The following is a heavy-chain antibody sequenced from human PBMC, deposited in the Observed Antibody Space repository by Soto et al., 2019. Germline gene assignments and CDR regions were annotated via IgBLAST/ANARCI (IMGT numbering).Heavy chain of an antibody. CDR1: GFSLTTSGVG. V-gene: IGHV2-5*02. CDR2: IFWAHDK. CDR3: ARRVLRTVFGLVTTTAIYFDF. Sequence: QITLNESGPTQVKPRQTLTLTCTFSGFSLTTSGVGVGWIRQSPGKVPEWLALIFWAHDKRYSPSLKSRLTITKDTAKNQVVLTTADLDPADTATYYCARRVLRTVFGLVTTTAIYFDFWGQGTPVAVSS. D-gene: IGHD3-3*01. J-gene: IGHJ4*02.